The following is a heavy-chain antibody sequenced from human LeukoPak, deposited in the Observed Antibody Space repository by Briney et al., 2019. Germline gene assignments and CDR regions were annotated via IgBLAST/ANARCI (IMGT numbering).Heavy chain of an antibody. CDR1: GFSFPRQG. Sequence: GGSLRLSCAASGFSFPRQGMAWVRQAPGKGLEWVSSISGSHGPKYNTDSVKGRFTISRDNSQNTLYLQINSRRAEDTAVYYCTKDPNGDYVGAFDPWGQGTLVTVSS. CDR3: TKDPNGDYVGAFDP. D-gene: IGHD4-17*01. CDR2: ISGSHGPK. V-gene: IGHV3-23*01. J-gene: IGHJ5*02.